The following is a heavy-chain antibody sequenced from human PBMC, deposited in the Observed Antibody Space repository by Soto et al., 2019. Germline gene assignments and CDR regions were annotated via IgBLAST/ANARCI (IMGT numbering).Heavy chain of an antibody. D-gene: IGHD3-10*01. CDR1: GGSVSIGDYL. J-gene: IGHJ4*02. CDR3: ARAREYGDFDY. CDR2: IHDSGNT. Sequence: SETLSLTCTVFGGSVSIGDYLWSWIRQRPGKGLEWIGYIHDSGNTYYNPSLKSRVTISLDTSKNQFSLKVTSMTAADTAVYYCARAREYGDFDYWGQGTLVTVSS. V-gene: IGHV4-30-4*01.